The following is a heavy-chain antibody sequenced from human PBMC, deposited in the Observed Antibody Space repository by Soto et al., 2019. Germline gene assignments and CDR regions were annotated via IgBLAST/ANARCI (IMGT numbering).Heavy chain of an antibody. V-gene: IGHV1-18*01. J-gene: IGHJ4*02. CDR1: GYTFTTYG. CDR2: INVYNGNT. D-gene: IGHD1-20*01. Sequence: ASVKVSCKASGYTFTTYGVYWLRQAPGQGPEWMGWINVYNGNTMYAQNHQGRVTMTTDTSTNTAYLELSSLRSEDTAVYYCARGITLPTPLDYWGQGTLVTVSS. CDR3: ARGITLPTPLDY.